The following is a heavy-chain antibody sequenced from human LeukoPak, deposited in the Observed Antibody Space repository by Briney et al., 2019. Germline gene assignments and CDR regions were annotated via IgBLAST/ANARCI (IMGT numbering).Heavy chain of an antibody. D-gene: IGHD1-26*01. CDR1: GGSISSSSYY. V-gene: IGHV4-39*07. CDR2: INHSGST. CDR3: ARGPWSGSYYRLGMADYFDY. Sequence: SETLSLTCTVSGGSISSSSYYWNWIRQPPGRGLEWIGEINHSGSTNYNPSLKSRVTISVDTSKNQFSLKLSSVTAADTAVYYCARGPWSGSYYRLGMADYFDYWGQGTLVTVSS. J-gene: IGHJ4*02.